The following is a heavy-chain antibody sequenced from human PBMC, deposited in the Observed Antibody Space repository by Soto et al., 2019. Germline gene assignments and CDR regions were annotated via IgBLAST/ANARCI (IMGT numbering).Heavy chain of an antibody. Sequence: SETLSLTCTVSGGSISSGGYYWSWIRQHPGKGLEWIGYIYYSGSTYYNPSLKSRVTISVDTSKNQFSLKLSSVTAADTAVYYCARKGSGYYDSSGPSDDWGQGTLVTVSS. CDR3: ARKGSGYYDSSGPSDD. V-gene: IGHV4-31*03. J-gene: IGHJ4*02. CDR2: IYYSGST. CDR1: GGSISSGGYY. D-gene: IGHD3-22*01.